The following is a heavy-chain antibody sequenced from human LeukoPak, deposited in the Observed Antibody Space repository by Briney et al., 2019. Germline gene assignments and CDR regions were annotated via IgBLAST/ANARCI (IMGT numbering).Heavy chain of an antibody. J-gene: IGHJ3*02. CDR2: IYYSGST. Sequence: MPSQTLSLTCTVSGGSISSGGYYWRWIRQHPGKGLEWIGYIYYSGSTYYNPSLKSRVTISVDTSKNQFSLKLSSVTAADTAVYYCASGVRARAFDIWGQGTMVTVSS. V-gene: IGHV4-31*03. CDR3: ASGVRARAFDI. CDR1: GGSISSGGYY.